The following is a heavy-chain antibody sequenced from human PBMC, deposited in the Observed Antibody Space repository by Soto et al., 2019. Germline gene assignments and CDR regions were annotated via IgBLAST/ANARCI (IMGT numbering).Heavy chain of an antibody. V-gene: IGHV5-51*01. CDR1: GFSFTTYW. D-gene: IGHD3-10*01. J-gene: IGHJ4*02. CDR3: ARHMIRGVLTTNFDY. CDR2: IYPDDSDS. Sequence: PGESLKISCKASGFSFTTYWIAWVRQMPGKGLEWMGIIYPDDSDSRYSPSFQGQVIISADKSISTAYLQWGSLKASDTAMYYCARHMIRGVLTTNFDYWGQGTLVTVS.